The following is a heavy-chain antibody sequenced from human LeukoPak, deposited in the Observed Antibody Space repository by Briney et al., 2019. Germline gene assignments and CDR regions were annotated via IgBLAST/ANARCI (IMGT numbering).Heavy chain of an antibody. J-gene: IGHJ4*02. Sequence: GGSLRLSCAASGFTFSNYWMTWVRQAPGKGLEWVANIKQDGSEEYYVDSVKGRFTISRDNAKNSLHLQTNSLRADDTAVYYCAREGDCSGGTCYSGLLYWGQGTVVTVSS. CDR1: GFTFSNYW. CDR2: IKQDGSEE. CDR3: AREGDCSGGTCYSGLLY. V-gene: IGHV3-7*01. D-gene: IGHD2-15*01.